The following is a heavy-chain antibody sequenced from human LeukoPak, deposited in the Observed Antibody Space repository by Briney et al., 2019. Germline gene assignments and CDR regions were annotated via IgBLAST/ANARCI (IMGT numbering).Heavy chain of an antibody. Sequence: GGSLRLSCAASGFTFSSYSMNWVRQAPGKGLEWVSSISSSSSYIYYADSVKGRFTISRDNAKNSLYLQMNSLRAEDTAVYYCASEAYYDFWSGSQNNWIDPWGQGTLVTVSS. CDR1: GFTFSSYS. CDR2: ISSSSSYI. D-gene: IGHD3-3*01. V-gene: IGHV3-21*01. CDR3: ASEAYYDFWSGSQNNWIDP. J-gene: IGHJ5*02.